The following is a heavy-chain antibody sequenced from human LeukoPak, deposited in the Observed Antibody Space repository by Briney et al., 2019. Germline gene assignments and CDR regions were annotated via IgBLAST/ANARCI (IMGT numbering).Heavy chain of an antibody. Sequence: PSETLSLTCAVYGGSFSGYYWSWIRQPPGKGLEWIGEINHSGSTNYNPSLKSRVTISVGTSKNQFSLKLSSVTAADTAVYYCARGCIAAAGRRGDFDYWGQGTLVTVSS. V-gene: IGHV4-34*01. CDR1: GGSFSGYY. CDR2: INHSGST. CDR3: ARGCIAAAGRRGDFDY. D-gene: IGHD6-13*01. J-gene: IGHJ4*02.